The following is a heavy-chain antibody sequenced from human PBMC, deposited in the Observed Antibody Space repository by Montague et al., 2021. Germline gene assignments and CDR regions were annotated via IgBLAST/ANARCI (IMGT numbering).Heavy chain of an antibody. CDR1: GYTFISYG. CDR3: ASSFGSGPYYYFDY. CDR2: ISAYNGNT. Sequence: SVKVSCKASGYTFISYGISWVRQAPGQGLEWMGWISAYNGNTNYAQKLQGRVTMTTDTSTSTAYMELRSLRSDDTAVYYCASSFGSGPYYYFDYWGQGTLVTVSS. V-gene: IGHV1-18*01. D-gene: IGHD6-19*01. J-gene: IGHJ4*02.